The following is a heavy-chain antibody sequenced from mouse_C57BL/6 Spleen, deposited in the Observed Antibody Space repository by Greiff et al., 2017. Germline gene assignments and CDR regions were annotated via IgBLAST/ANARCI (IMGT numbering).Heavy chain of an antibody. J-gene: IGHJ2*01. CDR1: GYTFTDYN. D-gene: IGHD2-1*01. Sequence: VQLQQSGPELVKPGASVKLSCKASGYTFTDYNMHWVKQSHGKSLEWIGYINPNNGGTSYNEKFKGKATLTVNKSSSTAYMELRSLTSEDSAVYYCARSGYGREMYFCDWGAGATLAVAS. CDR2: INPNNGGT. CDR3: ARSGYGREMYFCD. V-gene: IGHV1-22*01.